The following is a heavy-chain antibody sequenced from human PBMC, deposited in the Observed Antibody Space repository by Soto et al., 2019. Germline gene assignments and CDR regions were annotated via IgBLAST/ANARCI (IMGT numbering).Heavy chain of an antibody. CDR2: ISSSSSTI. D-gene: IGHD6-6*01. V-gene: IGHV3-48*01. J-gene: IGHJ6*03. CDR1: GFTFSSYS. Sequence: GGSLRLSCAASGFTFSSYSMNWVRQAPGKGLEWVSYISSSSSTIYYADSVKGRFTISRDNAKNSLYLQMNSLRAEDTAVYYCARIAARDGAVFYYYYYMDVWGKGTTVTVSS. CDR3: ARIAARDGAVFYYYYYMDV.